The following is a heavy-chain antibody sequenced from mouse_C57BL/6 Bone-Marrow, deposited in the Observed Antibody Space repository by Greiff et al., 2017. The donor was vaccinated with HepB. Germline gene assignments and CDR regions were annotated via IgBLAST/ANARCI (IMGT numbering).Heavy chain of an antibody. CDR1: GFNIKDYY. CDR2: IDPEDGDT. J-gene: IGHJ3*01. CDR3: TTPYYGSSYIAY. V-gene: IGHV14-1*01. D-gene: IGHD1-1*01. Sequence: VQLQQSGAELVRPGASVKLSCTASGFNIKDYYMHWVKQRPEQGLEWIGRIDPEDGDTDYAPKFQGKATMTADTSSNTAYLQLSSLTSEDTAVYYCTTPYYGSSYIAYWGQGTLVTVSA.